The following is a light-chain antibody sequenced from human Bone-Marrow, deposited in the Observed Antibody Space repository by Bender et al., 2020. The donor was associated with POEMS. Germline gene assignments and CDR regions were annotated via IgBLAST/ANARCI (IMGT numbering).Light chain of an antibody. V-gene: IGLV6-57*02. CDR1: GASIATNY. CDR3: QSTDSDGTYWL. Sequence: NFILTQPHSVSESPGKTVIISCTGSGASIATNYVQWYQQRPGSAPTTVISQDNQRPSGVPDRFSCSIDSSSNSASLTISGLRTEDEADYYCQSTDSDGTYWLFGGGTELTVL. J-gene: IGLJ3*02. CDR2: QDN.